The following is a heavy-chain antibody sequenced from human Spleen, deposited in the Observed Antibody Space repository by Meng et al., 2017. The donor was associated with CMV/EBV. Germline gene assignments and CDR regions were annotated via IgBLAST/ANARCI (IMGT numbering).Heavy chain of an antibody. CDR1: GFSFSKHW. J-gene: IGHJ3*02. D-gene: IGHD5-12*01. CDR2: INLYGSEK. CDR3: VTDQARLGGI. V-gene: IGHV3-7*01. Sequence: GGSLRLSCVASGFSFSKHWMSWVRQAPGKGLEYLANINLYGSEKYYMDSVKGRFTISRDNAKNSLFLQMNSLRAEDTAVYYCVTDQARLGGIWGQGTMVTVSS.